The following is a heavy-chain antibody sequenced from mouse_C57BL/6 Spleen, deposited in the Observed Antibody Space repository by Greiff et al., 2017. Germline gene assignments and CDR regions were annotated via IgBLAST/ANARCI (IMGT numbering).Heavy chain of an antibody. D-gene: IGHD2-3*01. CDR3: ARDYDGYYVDY. CDR1: GFTFSDYG. V-gene: IGHV5-17*01. J-gene: IGHJ2*01. Sequence: DVKLVESGGGLVKPGGSLKLSCAASGFTFSDYGMHWVRQAPEKGLEWVAYISSGSSTIYYADTVKGRFTISRDNAKNTLFLQMTSLRSEDTAMYYCARDYDGYYVDYWGQGTTLTVSS. CDR2: ISSGSSTI.